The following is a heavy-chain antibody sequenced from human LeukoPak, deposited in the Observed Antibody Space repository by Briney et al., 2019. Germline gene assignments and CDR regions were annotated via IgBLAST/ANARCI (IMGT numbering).Heavy chain of an antibody. CDR1: GYSFTSYR. V-gene: IGHV5-51*01. D-gene: IGHD3-3*01. J-gene: IGHJ4*02. CDR3: AIFKHHLRPDY. CDR2: IYPDDSDT. Sequence: GESLKISCKGSGYSFTSYRIGWVRQMSGKGLEWMGIIYPDDSDTRYSPSFQGQVTISADKSISTAYLQWSSLKASDTAMYYCAIFKHHLRPDYWGQGTLVTVSS.